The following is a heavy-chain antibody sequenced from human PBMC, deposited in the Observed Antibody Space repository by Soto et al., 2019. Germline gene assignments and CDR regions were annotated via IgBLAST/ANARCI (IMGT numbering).Heavy chain of an antibody. V-gene: IGHV3-53*01. CDR1: GFTVSSND. CDR3: ARAPGYCSGGSCYPYYYGMDV. CDR2: IYSGGST. Sequence: PGGSLRLSCAASGFTVSSNDMSWVRQAPGKGLEWVSVIYSGGSTYYADSVKGRFTISRDNSKNTLYLQMNSLRAEDTAVYYCARAPGYCSGGSCYPYYYGMDVWGQGTTVTVSS. D-gene: IGHD2-15*01. J-gene: IGHJ6*02.